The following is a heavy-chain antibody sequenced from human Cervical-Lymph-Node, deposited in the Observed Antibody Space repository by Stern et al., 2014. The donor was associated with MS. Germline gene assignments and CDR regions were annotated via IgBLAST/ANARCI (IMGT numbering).Heavy chain of an antibody. V-gene: IGHV3-9*01. CDR3: TKDVDSTIAVAFDS. J-gene: IGHJ4*02. CDR1: GFTFDDYA. Sequence: QLVESGGALVQPGRSLRLSCAASGFTFDDYAMSWVRQVPGKGLEWVSGISWNSGGVAYADSVKGRFTISRDNADNSLFLQMNSLRPENTGLYYCTKDVDSTIAVAFDSWGQGTLVTVSS. CDR2: ISWNSGGV. D-gene: IGHD2-15*01.